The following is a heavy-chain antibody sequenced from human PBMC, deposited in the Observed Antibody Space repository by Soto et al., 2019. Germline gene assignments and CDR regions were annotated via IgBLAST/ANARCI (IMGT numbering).Heavy chain of an antibody. J-gene: IGHJ6*03. CDR3: ARGVVLPERSLGYSGYDYYYYYYMDV. CDR1: GGSISSYY. V-gene: IGHV4-59*08. CDR2: IYYSGST. Sequence: SETLSLTCTVSGGSISSYYWSWIRQPPGKGLEWIGYIYYSGSTNYNPSLKSRVTISVDTSKNQFSLKLSSVTAADTAVEYCARGVVLPERSLGYSGYDYYYYYYMDVWGKGTTVTVSS. D-gene: IGHD5-12*01.